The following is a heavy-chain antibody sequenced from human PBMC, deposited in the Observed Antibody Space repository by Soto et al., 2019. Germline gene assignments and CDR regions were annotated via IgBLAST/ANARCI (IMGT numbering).Heavy chain of an antibody. J-gene: IGHJ4*02. CDR2: TIHIFGTA. CDR1: GGTFSSYA. D-gene: IGHD2-2*01. CDR3: AGAPRYCSSTSCYGGFDY. Sequence: QVQLVQSGAEVKKPGSSVKVSCKASGGTFSSYAISGVRQAPGQGLEWRGGTIHIFGTANYAQKFQGRVTITADESTSTAYMELSSLRSEDTAVYYCAGAPRYCSSTSCYGGFDYWGQGTLVTVSS. V-gene: IGHV1-69*01.